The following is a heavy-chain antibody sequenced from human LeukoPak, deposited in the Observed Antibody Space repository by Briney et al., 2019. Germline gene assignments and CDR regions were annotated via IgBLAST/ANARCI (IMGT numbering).Heavy chain of an antibody. CDR1: GFTFSSYE. CDR2: ISSSGSTI. D-gene: IGHD3-10*01. V-gene: IGHV3-48*03. J-gene: IGHJ6*03. CDR3: AREAGDYYMDV. Sequence: GGSLRLSCAASGFTFSSYEMNWVRQAPGKGLEWVSYISSSGSTIYYADSVKGRFTMSRDNSKNTLYLHMSSLRAGDTAVYYCAREAGDYYMDVWGKGTTVTVSS.